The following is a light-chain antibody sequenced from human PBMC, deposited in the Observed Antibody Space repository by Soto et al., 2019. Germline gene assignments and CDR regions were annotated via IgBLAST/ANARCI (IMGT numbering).Light chain of an antibody. J-gene: IGLJ3*02. CDR2: EVN. CDR1: NSDVGAYNY. V-gene: IGLV2-14*01. Sequence: QSALTQPASVSGSPGQSITISCTGSNSDVGAYNYVSWYQQHPDKAPKLIIYEVNNQPSGVSHRFSGSKSGNTASLTISGLQADDEADYYCASYTVSHTRVFGGGTKLTVL. CDR3: ASYTVSHTRV.